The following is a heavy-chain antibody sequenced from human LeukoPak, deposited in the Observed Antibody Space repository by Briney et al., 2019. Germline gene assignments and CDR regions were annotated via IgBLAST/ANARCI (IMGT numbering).Heavy chain of an antibody. CDR2: IFYSGST. D-gene: IGHD3-3*01. Sequence: PSETLSLTCTVSGGSISSSRYYWGWIRQPPGKGLEWFGSIFYSGSTYYNPSLKSRVTISVDTSKKQFSLKLSSVTAADTAVYYCARLLENDNWGQGTLVSVSS. V-gene: IGHV4-39*01. CDR3: ARLLENDN. J-gene: IGHJ4*02. CDR1: GGSISSSRYY.